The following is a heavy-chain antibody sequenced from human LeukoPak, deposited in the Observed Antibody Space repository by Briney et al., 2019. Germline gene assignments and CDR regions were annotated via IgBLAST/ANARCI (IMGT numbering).Heavy chain of an antibody. V-gene: IGHV4-39*07. CDR2: IYYSGST. J-gene: IGHJ4*02. Sequence: SETLSLTCTVSGASISSSSYYWGWIRQPPGKGLEWSGSIYYSGSTYYNPSLKSRVTISVDTSKNQFSLKLSSVTAADTAIYYCAAYRQVLLPFESWGQGTLVTVSS. CDR3: AAYRQVLLPFES. D-gene: IGHD2-8*02. CDR1: GASISSSSYY.